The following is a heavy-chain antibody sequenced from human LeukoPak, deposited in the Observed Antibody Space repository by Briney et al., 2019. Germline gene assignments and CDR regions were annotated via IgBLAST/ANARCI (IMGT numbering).Heavy chain of an antibody. CDR1: GGTFSSYA. CDR3: ARTFTMVRGPKYNWFDP. Sequence: AASVTVSYKASGGTFSSYAISWVRQVPGQGLEWMGGIIPIFGTANYAQKFQGRVTITTDESTSTAYMELSSLRSEDTAVYYCARTFTMVRGPKYNWFDPWGQGTLVTVSS. V-gene: IGHV1-69*05. J-gene: IGHJ5*02. D-gene: IGHD3-10*01. CDR2: IIPIFGTA.